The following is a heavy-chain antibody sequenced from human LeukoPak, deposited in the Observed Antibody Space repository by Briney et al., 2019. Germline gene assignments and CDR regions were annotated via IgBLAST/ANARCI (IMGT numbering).Heavy chain of an antibody. Sequence: GGSLRLSCAASASTFSNYALSWVRQAPGKGLEWVSAISGSGGSTYYADSVKGRFTISRDNSKHTLYLQLNSLRAEDTAVYYCAKLRPGYSSGWYDAFDIWGQGTMVTVSS. D-gene: IGHD6-19*01. CDR3: AKLRPGYSSGWYDAFDI. J-gene: IGHJ3*02. CDR2: ISGSGGST. V-gene: IGHV3-23*01. CDR1: ASTFSNYA.